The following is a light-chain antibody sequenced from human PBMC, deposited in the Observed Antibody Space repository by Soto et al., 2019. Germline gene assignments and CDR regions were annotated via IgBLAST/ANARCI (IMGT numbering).Light chain of an antibody. CDR3: QQFDNLPLT. CDR2: DVS. J-gene: IGKJ4*01. Sequence: DIQMTQSPSSLSASVGDRVTITCQASQDISNYLNWYQQKPGKAPKILIYDVSVLEAGVPSRFGGGGSGTHFTLTISSLQAEDAATYYCQQFDNLPLTFAGGTKVEIK. V-gene: IGKV1-33*01. CDR1: QDISNY.